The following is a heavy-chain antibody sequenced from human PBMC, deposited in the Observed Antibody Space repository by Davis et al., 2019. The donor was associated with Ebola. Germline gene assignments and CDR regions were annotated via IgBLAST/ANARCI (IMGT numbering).Heavy chain of an antibody. V-gene: IGHV3-72*01. Sequence: GESLKISCAASGFTFSDYYMDWVRQAPGMGLEWVGRIRNKRSSYSTEYAASVKGRFTISRDDSKNSLYLQMNSLKTEDTAVYYCARVVVGPGPFDIWGQGTMVTVSS. D-gene: IGHD3-22*01. CDR2: IRNKRSSYST. CDR3: ARVVVGPGPFDI. CDR1: GFTFSDYY. J-gene: IGHJ3*02.